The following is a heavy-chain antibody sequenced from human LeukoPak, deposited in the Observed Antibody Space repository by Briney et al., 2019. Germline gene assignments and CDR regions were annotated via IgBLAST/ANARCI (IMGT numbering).Heavy chain of an antibody. Sequence: PSETLSLTCTVSGGSISSYYWSWIRQPPGKGLEWIGYIYYSGSTNYNPSSKSRVTISVDTSKNQFSLKLSSVTAADTAVYYCARTLAAAGTRFDYWGQGTLVTVSS. CDR1: GGSISSYY. J-gene: IGHJ4*02. CDR2: IYYSGST. D-gene: IGHD6-13*01. CDR3: ARTLAAAGTRFDY. V-gene: IGHV4-59*01.